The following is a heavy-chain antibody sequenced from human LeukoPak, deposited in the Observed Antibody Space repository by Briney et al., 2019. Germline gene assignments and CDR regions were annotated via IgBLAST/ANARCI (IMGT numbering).Heavy chain of an antibody. CDR2: IKEDGGEK. V-gene: IGHV3-7*01. CDR3: AGGRGYSWASYYYGMDV. D-gene: IGHD5-18*01. J-gene: IGHJ6*02. Sequence: GGSLRLSCAASGFTFSNYWMTWVRQAPGKGLEWVAHIKEDGGEKHYVDPVKGRFTISRDNAKNSLYPQMNSLRAEDTAVYYCAGGRGYSWASYYYGMDVWGQGTTVTVSS. CDR1: GFTFSNYW.